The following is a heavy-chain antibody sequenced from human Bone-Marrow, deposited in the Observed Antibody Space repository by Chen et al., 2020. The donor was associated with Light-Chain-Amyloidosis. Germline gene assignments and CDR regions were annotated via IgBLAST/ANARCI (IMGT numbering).Heavy chain of an antibody. CDR2: INAGNGTT. D-gene: IGHD6-13*01. CDR3: ARASSSWSLGWFDP. J-gene: IGHJ5*02. V-gene: IGHV1-3*01. Sequence: QVQLVQSGAEVKKPGASVKVSCKASGYTFTSYAMHWVRQAPGQRLEWMGWINAGNGTTKYSQKFQGRVTIPRYTSASTAYMELSSLISEVAAVYYCARASSSWSLGWFDPWGQRTLVTVSS. CDR1: GYTFTSYA.